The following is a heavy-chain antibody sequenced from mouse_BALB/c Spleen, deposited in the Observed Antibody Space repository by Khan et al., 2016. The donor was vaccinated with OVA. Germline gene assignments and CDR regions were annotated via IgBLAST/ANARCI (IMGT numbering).Heavy chain of an antibody. CDR1: GYSITSDYA. J-gene: IGHJ3*01. Sequence: VQLKESGPGLVKPSQSLSLTCTVTGYSITSDYAWNWIRQFPGNKLEWMGYITYSGSTSYNPSLKSRISIPRDTSKNQFFLQLNSVTTEDTATYYCAMGRTYWGQGTLVTVSA. CDR2: ITYSGST. V-gene: IGHV3-2*02. D-gene: IGHD4-1*01. CDR3: AMGRTY.